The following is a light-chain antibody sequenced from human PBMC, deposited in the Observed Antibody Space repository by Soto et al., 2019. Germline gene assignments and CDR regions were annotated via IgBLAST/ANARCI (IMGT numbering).Light chain of an antibody. Sequence: DIQMTQSPSTLSASVGDRVTMTCRASQSISSWLAWYQQKPGKAPKLLIYKASSLESGVPSRFSGSGSGAAFTLTISSLQPDDFATYYCQQYNSYPLTFGGGTKVDIK. CDR2: KAS. V-gene: IGKV1-5*03. CDR3: QQYNSYPLT. J-gene: IGKJ4*01. CDR1: QSISSW.